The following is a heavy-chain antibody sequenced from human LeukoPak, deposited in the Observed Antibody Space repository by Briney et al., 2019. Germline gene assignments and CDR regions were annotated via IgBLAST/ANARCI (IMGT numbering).Heavy chain of an antibody. V-gene: IGHV3-53*01. CDR2: IYSGGST. Sequence: GGSLRLSCAASGFTVSSNYMSWVRQAPGKGLEWVSVIYSGGSTYYADSVKGRFTISRDNSKNTLYLQMNSLRAEDTAVYYCARDFGVYGSGRSFGYWGQGTLVTVSS. J-gene: IGHJ4*02. CDR3: ARDFGVYGSGRSFGY. CDR1: GFTVSSNY. D-gene: IGHD3-10*01.